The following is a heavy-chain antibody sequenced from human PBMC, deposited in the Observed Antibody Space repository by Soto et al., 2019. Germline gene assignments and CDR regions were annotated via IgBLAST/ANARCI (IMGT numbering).Heavy chain of an antibody. CDR2: INHSGST. Sequence: QVQLQQWGAGLLKPSETLSLTCAVYGGSFSGYYWSWIRQPPGKGLEWIGEINHSGSTNYNPSLKSRVTISVDTSKNQFSPKLSSVTAADTAVYYCASTPSIAAAGINWFDPWGQGTLVTVSS. J-gene: IGHJ5*02. D-gene: IGHD6-13*01. V-gene: IGHV4-34*01. CDR1: GGSFSGYY. CDR3: ASTPSIAAAGINWFDP.